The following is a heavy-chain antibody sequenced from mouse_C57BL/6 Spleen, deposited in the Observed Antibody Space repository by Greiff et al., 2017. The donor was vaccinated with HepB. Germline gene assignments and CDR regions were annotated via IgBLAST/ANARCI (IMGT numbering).Heavy chain of an antibody. D-gene: IGHD2-4*01. CDR3: ARGRYDYDRGGFDY. CDR2: ISYDGSN. Sequence: VQLKESGPGLVKPSQSLSLTCSVTGYSITSGYYWNWIRQFPGNKLEWMGYISYDGSNNYNPSLKNRISITRDTSKNQFFLKLNSVTTEDTATYYCARGRYDYDRGGFDYWGQGTTLTVSS. V-gene: IGHV3-6*01. J-gene: IGHJ2*01. CDR1: GYSITSGYY.